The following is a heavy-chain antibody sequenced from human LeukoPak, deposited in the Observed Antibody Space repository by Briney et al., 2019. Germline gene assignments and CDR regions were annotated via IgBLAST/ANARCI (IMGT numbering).Heavy chain of an antibody. D-gene: IGHD2/OR15-2a*01. V-gene: IGHV4-34*01. Sequence: PSETLSLTCAVYGGSFSGYYWSWIRQPPGKGLEWIGEINHSGSTNYNPSLKSRVTISVDTSKNQFSLKLSSVTAADTAVYYCARRSNNTSDYWGQGTLVTASS. CDR2: INHSGST. J-gene: IGHJ4*02. CDR3: ARRSNNTSDY. CDR1: GGSFSGYY.